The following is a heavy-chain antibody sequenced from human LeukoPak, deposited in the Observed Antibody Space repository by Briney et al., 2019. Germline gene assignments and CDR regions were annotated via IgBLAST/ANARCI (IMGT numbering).Heavy chain of an antibody. CDR3: AKDTCSTSCYIGALDI. CDR2: IWYDGSNK. J-gene: IGHJ3*02. CDR1: GFTFSSYG. V-gene: IGHV3-33*06. Sequence: PGRSLRLSCAASGFTFSSYGMHWVRQAPGKGLEWVAVIWYDGSNKYYADSVKGRFTISRDNSKNTLFLEMNSLRAEDTAVYYCAKDTCSTSCYIGALDIWGLGTLVAVSS. D-gene: IGHD2-2*02.